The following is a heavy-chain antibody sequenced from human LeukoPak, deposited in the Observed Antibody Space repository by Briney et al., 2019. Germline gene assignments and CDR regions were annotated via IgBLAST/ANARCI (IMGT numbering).Heavy chain of an antibody. Sequence: AGGSLRLSCAASGFTFSSYGMHWVRQAPGKGLEWVAVISYDGSNKYYADSVKGRFTISRDNSKNTLYLQMNSLRAEDTAVYYCAKRIASSTSCCDSDYWGQGTLVTVSS. CDR1: GFTFSSYG. V-gene: IGHV3-30*18. D-gene: IGHD2-2*01. J-gene: IGHJ4*02. CDR2: ISYDGSNK. CDR3: AKRIASSTSCCDSDY.